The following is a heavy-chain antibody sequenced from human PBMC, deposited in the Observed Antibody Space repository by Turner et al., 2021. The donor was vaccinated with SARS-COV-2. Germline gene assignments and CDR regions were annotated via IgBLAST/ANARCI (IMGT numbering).Heavy chain of an antibody. CDR1: GGSVTNSFYF. V-gene: IGHV4-39*01. CDR3: ATKTHCGSDCYSKYFDL. CDR2: MSYSERT. J-gene: IGHJ2*01. Sequence: QLQLEESGPGLVKASETLSLTCGVSGGSVTNSFYFWGWVRQAPGRGLEWIASMSYSERTYHNPSLRSRVSISKDTSKNQFSLRLTSLTAADTAIYYCATKTHCGSDCYSKYFDLWGRGTPVTVAS. D-gene: IGHD2-21*02.